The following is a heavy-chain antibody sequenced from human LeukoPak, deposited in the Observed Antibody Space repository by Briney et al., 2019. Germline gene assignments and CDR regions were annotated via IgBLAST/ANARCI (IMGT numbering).Heavy chain of an antibody. CDR2: IYYSGST. CDR3: ARVVGWFGELNY. D-gene: IGHD3-10*01. Sequence: SETLSLTCTVSGGSISSSSYYWGWIRQPPGKGLEWIGSIYYSGSTYYNPSLKSRVTISVDTSKNQFSLKLSSVTAADTAVYYCARVVGWFGELNYWGQGTLVTVSS. CDR1: GGSISSSSYY. J-gene: IGHJ4*02. V-gene: IGHV4-39*07.